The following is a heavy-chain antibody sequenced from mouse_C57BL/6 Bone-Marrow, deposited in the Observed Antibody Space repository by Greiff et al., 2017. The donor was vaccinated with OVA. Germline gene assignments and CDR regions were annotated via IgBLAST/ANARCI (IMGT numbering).Heavy chain of an antibody. CDR3: ARNSVDDGYYPSYWYFDV. Sequence: QVQLQQSGPGLVQPSQSLSITCTVSGFSLTSYGVHWVRQSPGKGLEWLGVIWSGGSTDYNAAFISRLSISKDNSKSQVFFKMNSLQADDTAIYYCARNSVDDGYYPSYWYFDVWGTGTTVTVSS. CDR2: IWSGGST. CDR1: GFSLTSYG. V-gene: IGHV2-2*01. J-gene: IGHJ1*03. D-gene: IGHD2-3*01.